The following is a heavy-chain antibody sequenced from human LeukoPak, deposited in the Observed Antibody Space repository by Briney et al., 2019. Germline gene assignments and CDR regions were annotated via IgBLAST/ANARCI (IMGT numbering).Heavy chain of an antibody. J-gene: IGHJ4*02. Sequence: ASVKVSCKASGYTLTVYYIHWVQQAPGQGLEWMGRINPNSGDTNFAQKFQGRVTMTRNTSISTAYMELSSLRSEDTAVYYCARARGKSSGWYEIGYWGQGTLVTVSS. CDR3: ARARGKSSGWYEIGY. V-gene: IGHV1-2*06. D-gene: IGHD6-19*01. CDR2: INPNSGDT. CDR1: GYTLTVYY.